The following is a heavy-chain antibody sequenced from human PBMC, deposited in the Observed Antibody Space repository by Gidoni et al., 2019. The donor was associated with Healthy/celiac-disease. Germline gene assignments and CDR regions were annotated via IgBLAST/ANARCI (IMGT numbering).Heavy chain of an antibody. D-gene: IGHD4-4*01. V-gene: IGHV4-39*01. CDR3: ESQSRDGYSRH. J-gene: IGHJ1*01. Sequence: QLQLQESGPGLVQPSEPLSLTCTVPGSSISSTGYYWGWIRQPPGKGLEWIVSLYYSGSTYYNPTRKSRVTVSVDTSKNQFSLKLSSVTAADTAVYYCESQSRDGYSRHWGQGTLVTVSS. CDR1: GSSISSTGYY. CDR2: LYYSGST.